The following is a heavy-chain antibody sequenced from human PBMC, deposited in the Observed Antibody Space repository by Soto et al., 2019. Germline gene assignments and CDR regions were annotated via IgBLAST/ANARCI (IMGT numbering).Heavy chain of an antibody. J-gene: IGHJ5*02. CDR2: IWYDGSNK. Sequence: QVQLVESGGGVVQPGRSLRLSCAASGFTFSSYGMHWVRQAPGKGLEWVAVIWYDGSNKYYADSVKGRFTISRDNSKNTLYLQMNSLRAEDTAVYYCARDPITMVRGVISWFDPWGQGTLVTVSS. CDR1: GFTFSSYG. D-gene: IGHD3-10*01. V-gene: IGHV3-33*01. CDR3: ARDPITMVRGVISWFDP.